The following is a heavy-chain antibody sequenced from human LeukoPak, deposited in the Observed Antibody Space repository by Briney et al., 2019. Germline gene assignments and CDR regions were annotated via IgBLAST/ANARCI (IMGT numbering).Heavy chain of an antibody. J-gene: IGHJ4*02. CDR2: IYYSGST. V-gene: IGHV4-59*08. D-gene: IGHD3-10*01. CDR1: GGSISSYY. Sequence: PSETLSLTCTVSGGSISSYYWSWIRQPPGKGLEWIGYIYYSGSTNYNPSLKSRVTISVDTSKNQFSLKLSSVTAADTAVYYCGSSYYYGSGSAFTFDYWGQGTLVTVSS. CDR3: GSSYYYGSGSAFTFDY.